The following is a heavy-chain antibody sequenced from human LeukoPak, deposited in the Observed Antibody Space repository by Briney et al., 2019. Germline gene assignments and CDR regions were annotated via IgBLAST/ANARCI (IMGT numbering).Heavy chain of an antibody. D-gene: IGHD1-26*01. Sequence: GGSLRLSCAAYGFTFSSNWMHWVRQAPRKGRVWVSRINSDGSITIYADSVKGRFTISRDNAKKKLYLQMNRLRAEYTAAYYCAGSGIRGNWFDPWGQGTPVTVSS. J-gene: IGHJ5*02. CDR1: GFTFSSNW. CDR3: AGSGIRGNWFDP. V-gene: IGHV3-74*01. CDR2: INSDGSIT.